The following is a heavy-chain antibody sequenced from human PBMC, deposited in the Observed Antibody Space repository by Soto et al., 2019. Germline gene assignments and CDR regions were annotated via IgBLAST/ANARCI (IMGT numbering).Heavy chain of an antibody. V-gene: IGHV4-4*07. CDR1: GGSISSYY. J-gene: IGHJ3*02. CDR3: ARVIIGCTNGVCYDAFDS. CDR2: IYTSGST. D-gene: IGHD2-8*01. Sequence: SETLSLTCTVSGGSISSYYWSWIRQPAGKGLEWIGRIYTSGSTNYNPSLKSRVTMSVDTSKNQFSLKLSSVTAADTAVYYCARVIIGCTNGVCYDAFDSRGKGTMVTVSS.